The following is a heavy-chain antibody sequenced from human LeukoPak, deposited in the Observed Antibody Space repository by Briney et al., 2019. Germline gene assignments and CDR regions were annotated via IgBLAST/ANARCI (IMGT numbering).Heavy chain of an antibody. CDR3: VRGMDV. Sequence: GGSLRLSCAASGFTFSSYWMRWVRQAPGKGLEWVANIKEDGSEKHYVDSVKGRFTISRDNAKNSLYLQMNSLRVEDTAVYYCVRGMDVWGQGTTVTVSS. CDR2: IKEDGSEK. J-gene: IGHJ6*02. V-gene: IGHV3-7*01. CDR1: GFTFSSYW.